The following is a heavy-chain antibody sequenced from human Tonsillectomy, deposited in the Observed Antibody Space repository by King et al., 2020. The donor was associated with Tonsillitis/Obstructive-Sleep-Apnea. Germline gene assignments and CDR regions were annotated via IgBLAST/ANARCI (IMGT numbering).Heavy chain of an antibody. CDR2: IQTNTGNP. V-gene: IGHV7-4-1*02. CDR1: GYTFTSYA. Sequence: VQLVESGSELKKPGASVRVSCKASGYTFTSYAMNWVRQAPGEGLEWMVWIQTNTGNPTYAQAFPGRFVFSLDTSFRTAYLQISSLKAEDTAVYYCAVDLYCCGGSCYPGYWGQGTLVTVSS. CDR3: AVDLYCCGGSCYPGY. D-gene: IGHD2-15*01. J-gene: IGHJ4*02.